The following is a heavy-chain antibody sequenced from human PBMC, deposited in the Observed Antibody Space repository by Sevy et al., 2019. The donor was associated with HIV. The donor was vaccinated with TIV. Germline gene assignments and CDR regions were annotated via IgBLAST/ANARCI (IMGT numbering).Heavy chain of an antibody. D-gene: IGHD4-4*01. V-gene: IGHV3-7*01. CDR3: VRDEGQGAQKVTSLDY. Sequence: GGSLRLSCAASGFTFSTYWMGWVRQAAGKGLELVANIKQDDSDKYYADSVKGRFTISRDNARNSLYLQMNSLRAEDTAVYYCVRDEGQGAQKVTSLDYWGQGILVTVSS. J-gene: IGHJ4*02. CDR2: IKQDDSDK. CDR1: GFTFSTYW.